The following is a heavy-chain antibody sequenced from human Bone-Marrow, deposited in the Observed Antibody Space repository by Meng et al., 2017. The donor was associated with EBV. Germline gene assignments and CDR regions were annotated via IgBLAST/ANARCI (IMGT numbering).Heavy chain of an antibody. CDR1: GGSIRSGYS. CDR3: AAGDYSDSSGYYRFDN. D-gene: IGHD3-22*01. V-gene: IGHV4-30-2*01. Sequence: QLQLQEAGSGLVKPSPTLSLTFAVSGGSIRSGYSWSWIRQPPWKGLEWIGYIYHSGNTYYKPSLKSRVTISVDKSKHLFSLKLSSMTAADTAVYYCAAGDYSDSSGYYRFDNWGQGTLVTVSS. J-gene: IGHJ4*02. CDR2: IYHSGNT.